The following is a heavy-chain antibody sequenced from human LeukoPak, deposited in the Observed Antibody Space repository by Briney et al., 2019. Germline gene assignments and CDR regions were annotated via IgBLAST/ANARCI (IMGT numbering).Heavy chain of an antibody. V-gene: IGHV3-48*03. Sequence: GGSLRLSCAASGFTFSSDEMNWVRQAPGKGLEWVSYMSSSGSTIYYADSVKGRFTISRDNAKNSLYLQMNSLRAEDTAVYYCARDRPWEYYGSGSYPKFDYWGQGTLVTVSS. CDR1: GFTFSSDE. J-gene: IGHJ4*02. D-gene: IGHD3-10*01. CDR2: MSSSGSTI. CDR3: ARDRPWEYYGSGSYPKFDY.